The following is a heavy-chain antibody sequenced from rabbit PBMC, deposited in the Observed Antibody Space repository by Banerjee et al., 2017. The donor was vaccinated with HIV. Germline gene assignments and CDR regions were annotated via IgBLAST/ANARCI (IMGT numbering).Heavy chain of an antibody. CDR1: GFSFSTDYY. CDR2: MDAGTSGNT. J-gene: IGHJ4*01. V-gene: IGHV1S40*01. Sequence: QSLEESGGDLVKPGASLTLTCTASGFSFSTDYYMCWVRQTPGKGLEWIGCMDAGTSGNTYYSSWAKGRFTISKASWTTVTLQMTSLIAADTASYFCARDLAGVIGWNFNLWGPGTLVTVS. CDR3: ARDLAGVIGWNFNL. D-gene: IGHD4-1*01.